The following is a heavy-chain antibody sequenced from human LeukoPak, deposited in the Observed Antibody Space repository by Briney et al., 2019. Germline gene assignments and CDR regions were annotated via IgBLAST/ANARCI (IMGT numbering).Heavy chain of an antibody. CDR3: ARWSRYYYYYGMDV. V-gene: IGHV4-34*01. CDR2: INHSGST. J-gene: IGHJ6*02. Sequence: PSETLSHTCAVYGGSFSGYYWSWIRLPPGKGLEWIGEINHSGSTNYNPSLKSRVTISVDTSKNQFSLKLSSVTAADTAVYYCARWSRYYYYYGMDVWGQGTTVTVSS. CDR1: GGSFSGYY. D-gene: IGHD2-15*01.